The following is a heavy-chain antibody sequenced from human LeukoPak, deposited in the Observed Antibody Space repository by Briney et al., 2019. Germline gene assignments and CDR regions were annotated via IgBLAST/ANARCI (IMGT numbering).Heavy chain of an antibody. V-gene: IGHV3-48*02. J-gene: IGHJ3*02. CDR3: ARVPGYYYDSSGSDAFDI. Sequence: PGGSLRLSCAASGFTFSSYSMNWVRQAPGKGLEWVSYISSSSSTIYYADSVKGRFTISRDNAKNSLYLQTNSLRDEDTAVYYCARVPGYYYDSSGSDAFDIWGQGTMVTVSS. CDR2: ISSSSSTI. D-gene: IGHD3-22*01. CDR1: GFTFSSYS.